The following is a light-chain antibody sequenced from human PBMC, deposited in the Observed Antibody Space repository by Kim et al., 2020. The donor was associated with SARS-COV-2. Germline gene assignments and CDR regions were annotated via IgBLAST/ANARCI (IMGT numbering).Light chain of an antibody. V-gene: IGKV3-20*01. CDR2: GAS. Sequence: EIVLTQSPGTLSLSPGERATPSCRASQSVSSNYLAWYQQKPGQAPRLLIYGASSRATGIPDRFSGSGSGTDFTLTITRLEPEDFAVYYCQQYSSSAATFGQGTKVDIK. CDR3: QQYSSSAAT. J-gene: IGKJ1*01. CDR1: QSVSSNY.